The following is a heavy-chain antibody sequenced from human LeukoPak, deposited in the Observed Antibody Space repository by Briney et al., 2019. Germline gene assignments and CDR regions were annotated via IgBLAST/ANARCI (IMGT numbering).Heavy chain of an antibody. CDR2: ISASNGDT. V-gene: IGHV1-18*01. CDR3: ARGPLQYYYGMDV. D-gene: IGHD4-11*01. J-gene: IGHJ6*02. Sequence: ASVKVSCKASGYTFTNYGITWVRQAPGQGLEWMGWISASNGDTHYSEKFQDRITVTTDTSTSTAYMELRSLVSDDTAVYYCARGPLQYYYGMDVWGQGTTVTVSS. CDR1: GYTFTNYG.